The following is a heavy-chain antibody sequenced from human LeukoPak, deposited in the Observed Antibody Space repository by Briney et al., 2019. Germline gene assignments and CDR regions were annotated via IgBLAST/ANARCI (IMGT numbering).Heavy chain of an antibody. V-gene: IGHV1-2*02. CDR2: INPNSGGT. Sequence: GASVKVSCKASGYTFTSYGISWVRQAPGQGLEWMGWINPNSGGTNYAQKFQGRVTMTRDTSISTAYMELSRLRSDDTAVYYCASLDIVVVPAAMTTDDYWGQGTLVTVSS. D-gene: IGHD2-2*01. CDR3: ASLDIVVVPAAMTTDDY. CDR1: GYTFTSYG. J-gene: IGHJ4*02.